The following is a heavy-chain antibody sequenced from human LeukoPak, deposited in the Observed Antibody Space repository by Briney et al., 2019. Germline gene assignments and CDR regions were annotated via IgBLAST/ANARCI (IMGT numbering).Heavy chain of an antibody. CDR3: ATGYSNSWYYY. Sequence: SVKVSCKASGYTFIDYYMHWVRQAPGQGLEWMGWINPNTGGTNYAQKFQGRVTMTRDTSISTAYMELSRLRSDDTAVYYCATGYSNSWYYYWGQETLVTVSS. D-gene: IGHD6-13*01. CDR2: INPNTGGT. CDR1: GYTFIDYY. J-gene: IGHJ4*02. V-gene: IGHV1-2*02.